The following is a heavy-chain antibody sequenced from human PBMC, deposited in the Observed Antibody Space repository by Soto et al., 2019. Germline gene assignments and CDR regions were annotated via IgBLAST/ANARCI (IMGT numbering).Heavy chain of an antibody. CDR1: GGSISSGDYY. J-gene: IGHJ6*02. CDR2: IYYSGST. CDR3: ARDATVTVYSSSDYYYYGMDV. V-gene: IGHV4-30-4*01. D-gene: IGHD6-19*01. Sequence: QVQLQESGPGLVKPSQTLSLTCTVSGGSISSGDYYWSWIRQPPGKGLEWIGYIYYSGSTYYNPSLKGRVTISVDTSKNQFSLKLSSVTAADTAVYYCARDATVTVYSSSDYYYYGMDVWGQGTTVTVSS.